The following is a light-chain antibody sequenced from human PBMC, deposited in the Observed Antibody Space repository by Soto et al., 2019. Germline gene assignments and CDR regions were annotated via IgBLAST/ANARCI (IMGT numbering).Light chain of an antibody. CDR1: SGDIGNYDY. V-gene: IGLV2-14*01. J-gene: IGLJ1*01. Sequence: QSVLTQPASVSGSPGQSITISCTGTSGDIGNYDYVSWFQQHPGKAPKLLISEVSNRPSGVSYRFSGSKSGTTASLTISGLQAEDEADYYCSSYTRTSSYVFXGGTKLTVL. CDR2: EVS. CDR3: SSYTRTSSYV.